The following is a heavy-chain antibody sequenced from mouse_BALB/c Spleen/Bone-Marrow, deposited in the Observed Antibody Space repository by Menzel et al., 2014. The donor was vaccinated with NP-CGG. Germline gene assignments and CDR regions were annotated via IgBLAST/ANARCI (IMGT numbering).Heavy chain of an antibody. Sequence: QVQLQQSGAELVKPGASVKLSCKASGYTFTRYYIYWVKQRPGQGLEWFGGINPTTGGTHLNERFKTKATLTVDKSSSTAYMQLSSLTSEDSAVYYCSLLGDYWGQGTTLTVSS. V-gene: IGHV1S81*02. CDR2: INPTTGGT. D-gene: IGHD3-3*01. CDR1: GYTFTRYY. CDR3: SLLGDY. J-gene: IGHJ2*01.